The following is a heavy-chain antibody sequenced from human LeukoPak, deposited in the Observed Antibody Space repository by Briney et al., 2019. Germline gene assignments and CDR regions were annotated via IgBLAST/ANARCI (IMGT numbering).Heavy chain of an antibody. CDR3: ARSLQIDY. V-gene: IGHV3-66*01. CDR1: GFTVSGNY. J-gene: IGHJ4*02. Sequence: GGSLRLSCAASGFTVSGNYMNWVRQAPGKGLEWVSITYSGGSTYYVDSVKGRFSISRDNSKNTLFLQMNSLRAEDTAVYYCARSLQIDYWGQGTLVTVSS. CDR2: TYSGGST. D-gene: IGHD4-11*01.